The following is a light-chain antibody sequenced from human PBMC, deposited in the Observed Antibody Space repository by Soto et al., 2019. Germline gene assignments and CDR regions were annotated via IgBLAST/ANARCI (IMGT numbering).Light chain of an antibody. CDR3: QQSYSTLSIT. J-gene: IGKJ5*01. V-gene: IGKV1-5*03. Sequence: DIQMTQSPSTLCGSVGDRVTITCRASQTISSWLAWYQQKPGKAPKLLIYMASTLKSGVPSRFSGSGSGTDFTLTISSLQPEDFATYYCQQSYSTLSITFGQGTRLEI. CDR1: QTISSW. CDR2: MAS.